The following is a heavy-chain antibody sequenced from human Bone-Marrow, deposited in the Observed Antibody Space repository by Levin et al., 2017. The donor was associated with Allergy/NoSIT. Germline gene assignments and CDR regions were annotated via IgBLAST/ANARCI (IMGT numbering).Heavy chain of an antibody. J-gene: IGHJ4*02. Sequence: ASVKVSCKASGYTFTSYYMHWVRQAPGQGLEWMGIINPSGGSTSYAQKFQGRVTMTRDTSTSTVYMELSSLRSEDTAVYYCARGSVPPYYDFWSGPLYYFDYWGQGTLVTVSS. CDR3: ARGSVPPYYDFWSGPLYYFDY. CDR1: GYTFTSYY. D-gene: IGHD3-3*01. CDR2: INPSGGST. V-gene: IGHV1-46*01.